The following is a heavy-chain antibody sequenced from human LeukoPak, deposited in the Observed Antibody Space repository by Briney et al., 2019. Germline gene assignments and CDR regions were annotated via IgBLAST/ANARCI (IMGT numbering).Heavy chain of an antibody. D-gene: IGHD1-26*01. CDR2: ITSSSSTI. CDR1: GFTFSSYN. Sequence: PGGSLRLSCAASGFTFSSYNMNWVRQAPGKGLEWVSYITSSSSTIYYADSVKGRFTISRDNAKNSLYLQMNSLRAEDTAVYYCARGGDVVGALFDSWGQGTPVTVSS. V-gene: IGHV3-48*04. J-gene: IGHJ4*02. CDR3: ARGGDVVGALFDS.